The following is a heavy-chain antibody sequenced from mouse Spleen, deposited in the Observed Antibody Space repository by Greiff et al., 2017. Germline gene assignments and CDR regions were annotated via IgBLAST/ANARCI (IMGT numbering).Heavy chain of an antibody. CDR2: FYPGSGSI. D-gene: IGHD2-4*01. J-gene: IGHJ4*01. CDR1: GYTFTEYT. CDR3: ARHEGGLRRKGAMDY. V-gene: IGHV1-62-2*01. Sequence: VKLVESGAELVKPGASVKLSCKASGYTFTEYTIHWVKQRSGQGLEWIGWFYPGSGSIKYNEKFKDKATLTADKSSSTVYMELSRLTSEDSAVYFCARHEGGLRRKGAMDYWGQGTSVTVSS.